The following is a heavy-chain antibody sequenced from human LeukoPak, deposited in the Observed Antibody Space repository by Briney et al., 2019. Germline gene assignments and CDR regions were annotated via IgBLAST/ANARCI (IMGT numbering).Heavy chain of an antibody. CDR3: ARDSYDFWSGYLFGYYYGMDV. Sequence: SETLSLTCAVYGGSFSGYYWSWIRQPPGKGLEWIGEINHSGSTNYNPSLKSRVTISVDTSKNQFSLKLSSVTAADTAVYYCARDSYDFWSGYLFGYYYGMDVWGQGTTVTVSS. CDR2: INHSGST. D-gene: IGHD3-3*01. J-gene: IGHJ6*02. V-gene: IGHV4-34*01. CDR1: GGSFSGYY.